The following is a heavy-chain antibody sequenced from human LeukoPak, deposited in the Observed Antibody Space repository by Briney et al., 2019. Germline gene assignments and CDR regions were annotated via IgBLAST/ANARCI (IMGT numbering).Heavy chain of an antibody. J-gene: IGHJ4*02. CDR2: ISVNNGNT. V-gene: IGHV1-18*01. CDR3: QRITIFGVVIDVDY. CDR1: GYAFSFYG. Sequence: GDSVKVSCKASGYAFSFYGINWVRQAPGQGLEWMGFISVNNGNTHYAEKFQGRVTMATDTSTSTAYLEVRSLRSDDTAVYYCQRITIFGVVIDVDYWGPGTLVTVSS. D-gene: IGHD3-3*01.